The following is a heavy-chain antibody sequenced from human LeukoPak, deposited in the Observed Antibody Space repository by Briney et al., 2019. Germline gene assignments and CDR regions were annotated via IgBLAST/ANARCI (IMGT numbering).Heavy chain of an antibody. CDR3: ASLRERSYYARGFDY. J-gene: IGHJ4*02. D-gene: IGHD1-26*01. CDR1: GVSISGSNSY. CDR2: IYYSGST. Sequence: SETLSLTCTVSGVSISGSNSYWGWIRQPPGKGLEWIGSIYYSGSTYYNPSLKSRVTISVDTSKNQFSLKLSSVTAADTAVYYCASLRERSYYARGFDYWGQGTLVTVSS. V-gene: IGHV4-39*01.